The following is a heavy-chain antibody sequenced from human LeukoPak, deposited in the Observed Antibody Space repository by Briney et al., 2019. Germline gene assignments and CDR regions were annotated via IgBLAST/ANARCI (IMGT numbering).Heavy chain of an antibody. CDR3: ARDHGSSNWYYY. V-gene: IGHV4-39*07. Sequence: SETLSLTCTVSGGSISSSTYYWGWVRQSPGKGLECIGSISNSGSTYYNPSLKSRVAISVDTSKTQFSLKLSSVTAADTAVYYCARDHGSSNWYYYWGQGTLVTVAS. D-gene: IGHD6-13*01. CDR1: GGSISSSTYY. J-gene: IGHJ4*02. CDR2: ISNSGST.